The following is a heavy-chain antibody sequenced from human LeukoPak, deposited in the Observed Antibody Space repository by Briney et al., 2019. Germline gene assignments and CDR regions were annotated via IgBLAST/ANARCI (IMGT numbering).Heavy chain of an antibody. CDR1: GFTFDDYG. CDR3: AKAAYDILTGSQGWFDP. CDR2: INWNGGST. V-gene: IGHV3-20*04. J-gene: IGHJ5*02. D-gene: IGHD3-9*01. Sequence: PGGSLRLSCAASGFTFDDYGMSWVRQAPGKWLDWVSGINWNGGSTGYADSVKGRFTISRDSAKNSLYLQMNSLRAEDTAFYYWAKAAYDILTGSQGWFDPWGQGTLVTVSS.